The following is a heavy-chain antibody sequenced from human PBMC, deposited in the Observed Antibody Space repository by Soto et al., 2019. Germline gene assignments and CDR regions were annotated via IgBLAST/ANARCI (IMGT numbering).Heavy chain of an antibody. V-gene: IGHV1-2*02. D-gene: IGHD1-1*01. CDR3: AREAGGTNGTTAHYGMDV. Sequence: GASVKVSCKASGYTFTGYYMHWVRQAPGQGLEWMGWINPNSGGTNYAQKFQGRVTMTRDTSISTAYMELSRLRSDDTAVYYCAREAGGTNGTTAHYGMDVWGQGTTVTVYS. CDR1: GYTFTGYY. CDR2: INPNSGGT. J-gene: IGHJ6*02.